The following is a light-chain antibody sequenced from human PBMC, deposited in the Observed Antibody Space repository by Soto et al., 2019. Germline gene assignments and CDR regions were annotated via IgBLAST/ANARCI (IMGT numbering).Light chain of an antibody. J-gene: IGKJ1*01. CDR3: QQYNNWPPWT. CDR1: QSVSSN. CDR2: DAS. V-gene: IGKV3D-15*01. Sequence: EIVMTQSPATLSVSPGERATLSCRASQSVSSNLAWYQQKPGQAPRLLIYDASNRATGIPARFSGSGSETDFTLTISSLEPEDFAVYYCQQYNNWPPWTFGQGTKVDIK.